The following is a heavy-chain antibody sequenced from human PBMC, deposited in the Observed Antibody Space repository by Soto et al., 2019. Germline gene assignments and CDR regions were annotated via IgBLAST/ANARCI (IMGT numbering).Heavy chain of an antibody. D-gene: IGHD2-2*01. CDR2: INQDGSES. J-gene: IGHJ4*02. V-gene: IGHV3-7*01. CDR3: ARPARECSSPGCAN. CDR1: GLTFSNYW. Sequence: EVQLVESGGGLVQPGGSLRLSCVVSGLTFSNYWMSWVRQAPGKGLEWVANINQDGSESYYVDSVKGRFTISRDNAKNSLYLQMTSVRAEDTAVYYCARPARECSSPGCANWGQGTLVTVSS.